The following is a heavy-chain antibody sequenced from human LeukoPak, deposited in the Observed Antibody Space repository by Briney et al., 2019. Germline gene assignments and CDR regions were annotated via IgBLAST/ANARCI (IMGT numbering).Heavy chain of an antibody. CDR2: IYYSGST. CDR3: ARVSYYDSSGYYYFDY. CDR1: GGSIGSYY. Sequence: PSETLSLTCTVSGGSIGSYYWSWIRQPPGTGLEWIGYIYYSGSTNYNPSLKSRVTISVDTSKNQFSLKLSSVTAADTAVYYCARVSYYDSSGYYYFDYWGQGTLVTVSS. V-gene: IGHV4-59*01. D-gene: IGHD3-22*01. J-gene: IGHJ4*02.